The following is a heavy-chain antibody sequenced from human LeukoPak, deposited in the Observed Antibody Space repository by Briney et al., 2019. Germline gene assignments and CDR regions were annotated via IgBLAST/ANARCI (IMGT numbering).Heavy chain of an antibody. CDR3: AELGITMIGGV. V-gene: IGHV3-9*01. Sequence: GGSLRLSCVAPGFTFDDYAMHWVRQAPGKGLEWVSGRNSGSIGYADSVKGRFTISRDNAKNSLYLQMNSLRAEDTAVYYCAELGITMIGGVWGKGTTVTISS. D-gene: IGHD3-10*02. CDR1: GFTFDDYA. CDR2: RNSGSI. J-gene: IGHJ6*04.